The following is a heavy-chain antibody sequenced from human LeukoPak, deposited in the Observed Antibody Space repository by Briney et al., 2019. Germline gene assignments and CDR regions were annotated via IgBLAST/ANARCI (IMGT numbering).Heavy chain of an antibody. CDR2: IYTSGST. D-gene: IGHD2-15*01. J-gene: IGHJ6*03. CDR3: ARDPYCSGGSCYRGGYYYYYMDV. V-gene: IGHV4-4*07. CDR1: GGSISSYY. Sequence: SETLSLTCTVSGGSISSYYWSWIRQPAGKGLEWIGRIYTSGSTNYNPSLKSRVTMSVGTSKNQFSLKLSSVTAADTAVYYCARDPYCSGGSCYRGGYYYYYMDVWGKGTTVTVSS.